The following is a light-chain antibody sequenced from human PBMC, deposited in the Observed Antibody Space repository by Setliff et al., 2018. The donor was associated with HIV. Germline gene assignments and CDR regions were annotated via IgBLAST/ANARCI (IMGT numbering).Light chain of an antibody. V-gene: IGLV2-18*02. Sequence: ALTQPPSASGSPGQSVTISCTGTSSDVGGYNRVSWYQQPPGTAPKLMIYDVSSRPSGVPDRFSGSKSGYTASLTISGLQAEDEADYYCSSYTSSSTPYVFGTGTKV. CDR2: DVS. CDR1: SSDVGGYNR. CDR3: SSYTSSSTPYV. J-gene: IGLJ1*01.